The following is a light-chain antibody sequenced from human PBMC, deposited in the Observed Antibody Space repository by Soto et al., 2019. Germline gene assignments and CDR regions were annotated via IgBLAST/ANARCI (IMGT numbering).Light chain of an antibody. Sequence: EIVMTQSPATVPVSPGERVTISCRASQSVSIDLAWYQQKPGQAPRLLIYGASTRATDIPPSFTGSGSGTEFTLTISSMQSEDIAVYYCQQYNNWPQTFGQGTKVEIK. CDR1: QSVSID. V-gene: IGKV3-15*01. CDR2: GAS. CDR3: QQYNNWPQT. J-gene: IGKJ1*01.